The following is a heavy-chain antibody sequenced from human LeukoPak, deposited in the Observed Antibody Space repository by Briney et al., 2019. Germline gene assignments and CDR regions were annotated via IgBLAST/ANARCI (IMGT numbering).Heavy chain of an antibody. CDR1: GFTFSSYE. J-gene: IGHJ4*02. CDR3: ARGLRNGGSLSFDY. Sequence: GGSLRLSCAASGFTFSSYEMNWVRQAPGKGLEWVSYISSSGSTIYYADSVRGRFTISRDNAKNSLFLQMNSLRDEDTAVYYCARGLRNGGSLSFDYWGQGTLVTVSS. D-gene: IGHD3-10*01. CDR2: ISSSGSTI. V-gene: IGHV3-48*03.